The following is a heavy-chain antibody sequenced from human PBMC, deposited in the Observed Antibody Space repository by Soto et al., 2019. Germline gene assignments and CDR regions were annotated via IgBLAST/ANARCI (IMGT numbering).Heavy chain of an antibody. D-gene: IGHD5-18*01. CDR3: ARVSVDTEDV. V-gene: IGHV1-69*13. J-gene: IGHJ6*02. CDR1: GGTFSSYA. CDR2: IIPIFGTA. Sequence: SVKVSCTASGGTFSSYAISWVRQAPGQGLEWMGGIIPIFGTANYAQKFQGRVTITADESTSTAYMELSSLRSEDTAVYDCARVSVDTEDVWGQGTTVTVSS.